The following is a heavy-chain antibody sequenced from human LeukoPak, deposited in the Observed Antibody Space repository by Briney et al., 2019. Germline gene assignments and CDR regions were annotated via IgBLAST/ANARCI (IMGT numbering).Heavy chain of an antibody. CDR3: ARDLGSMATILPPYGFDI. J-gene: IGHJ3*02. CDR2: LNPRSGDT. V-gene: IGHV1-2*02. Sequence: GASVKVSCKSSGYTFTDYYIHWVRQAPGQGLEWMGLLNPRSGDTEYAKKFQGRVTMTGAPSISKAYMDLNRLTSDVKAVYSCARDLGSMATILPPYGFDIWGQGTLITVSS. CDR1: GYTFTDYY. D-gene: IGHD5-24*01.